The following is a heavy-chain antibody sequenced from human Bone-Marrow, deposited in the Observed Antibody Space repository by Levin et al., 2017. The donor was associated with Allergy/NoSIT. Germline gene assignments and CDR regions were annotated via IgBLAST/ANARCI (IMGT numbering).Heavy chain of an antibody. CDR1: GDSIGSSGYF. Sequence: PSETLSLTCTVSGDSIGSSGYFWGWIRQHPGKGLEWIGYMYHRGTSHYNPTLKSRANIVTDAAQNHFSLTLTSVTVADTAVYYCARDVTWKYYFDSWGKGTLVTVSS. J-gene: IGHJ4*02. CDR3: ARDVTWKYYFDS. V-gene: IGHV4-31*03. D-gene: IGHD1-1*01. CDR2: MYHRGTS.